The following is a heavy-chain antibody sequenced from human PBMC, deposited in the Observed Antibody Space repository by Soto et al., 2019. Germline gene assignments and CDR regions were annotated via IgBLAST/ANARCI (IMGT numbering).Heavy chain of an antibody. J-gene: IGHJ6*02. Sequence: QVQLVESGGGVVQPGRSLRLSCAASGFTFSSYGMHWVRQAPGKGLEWVAVISYDGSNKYYADSVKGRFIISRDNSKNTLYLQMNSLRAEDTAVYYCAKEGHHYEILTGYRSYYGMDVWGQGTTVTVPS. CDR2: ISYDGSNK. D-gene: IGHD3-9*01. CDR3: AKEGHHYEILTGYRSYYGMDV. V-gene: IGHV3-30*18. CDR1: GFTFSSYG.